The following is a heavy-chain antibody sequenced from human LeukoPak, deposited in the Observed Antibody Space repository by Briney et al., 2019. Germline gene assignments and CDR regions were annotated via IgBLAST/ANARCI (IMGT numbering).Heavy chain of an antibody. V-gene: IGHV3-23*01. D-gene: IGHD2-15*01. J-gene: IGHJ4*02. Sequence: PGGSLRLSCAASGFTLSSYAMSWVRQAPGKGLECISGFSGSGGSTYYADSVKGRFTISRDNSKNTLYLQMNSLRAEDTAVYYCARSQASFTRAVDYWGQGTLVTVSS. CDR1: GFTLSSYA. CDR2: FSGSGGST. CDR3: ARSQASFTRAVDY.